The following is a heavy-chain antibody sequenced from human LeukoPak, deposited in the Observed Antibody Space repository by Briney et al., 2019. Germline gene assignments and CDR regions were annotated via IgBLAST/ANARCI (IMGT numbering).Heavy chain of an antibody. D-gene: IGHD2-2*01. CDR2: ITDSGSST. CDR3: ATVGGSCASSNCYAYFDY. V-gene: IGHV3-23*01. CDR1: GLTFSNSA. J-gene: IGHJ4*02. Sequence: PGGSLRLPCVASGLTFSNSAMTWVRQAPGKGLEWVSIITDSGSSTFYADSVKGRFTISRDTSINTLYLQMNSLGVDDTAVYYCATVGGSCASSNCYAYFDYWGQGTLVTVSS.